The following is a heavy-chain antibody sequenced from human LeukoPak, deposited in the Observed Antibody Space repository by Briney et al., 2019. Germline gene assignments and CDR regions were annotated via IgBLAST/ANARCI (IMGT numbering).Heavy chain of an antibody. D-gene: IGHD4-11*01. CDR2: ISSSGSTI. J-gene: IGHJ4*02. Sequence: GGSLRLSCAASGFTFSSYEMNWVRQAPGKGLEWVSYISSSGSTIYYADSVKGRFTISRDNAKNSLYLQMNSLRDEDTAVYYCAGDATTQGYSDYWGQGTLVTVSS. CDR3: AGDATTQGYSDY. V-gene: IGHV3-48*03. CDR1: GFTFSSYE.